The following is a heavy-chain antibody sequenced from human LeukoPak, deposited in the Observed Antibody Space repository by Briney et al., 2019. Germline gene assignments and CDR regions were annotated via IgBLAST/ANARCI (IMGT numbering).Heavy chain of an antibody. D-gene: IGHD1-26*01. V-gene: IGHV1-2*02. J-gene: IGHJ6*02. CDR1: GYTFTGYY. CDR3: ARDPSYCDRRPYYGMDV. CDR2: INPNSGGT. Sequence: ASVKVSCKASGYTFTGYYMHWVRQAPGQGLEWMGWINPNSGGTNYAQKFQGRVTMTRDTSISTAYMELSRLRSDDTAVYYCARDPSYCDRRPYYGMDVWGQGTTVTVSS.